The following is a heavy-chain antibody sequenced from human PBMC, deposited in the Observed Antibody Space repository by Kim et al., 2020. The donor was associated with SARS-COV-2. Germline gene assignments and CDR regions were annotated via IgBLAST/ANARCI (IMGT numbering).Heavy chain of an antibody. J-gene: IGHJ4*02. D-gene: IGHD3-22*01. V-gene: IGHV3-11*06. CDR3: ARDEGYYYDSSGYRPLDY. Sequence: KGRFTISRDNAKNSLYLQMNSLRAEDTAVYYCARDEGYYYDSSGYRPLDYWGQGTLVTVSS.